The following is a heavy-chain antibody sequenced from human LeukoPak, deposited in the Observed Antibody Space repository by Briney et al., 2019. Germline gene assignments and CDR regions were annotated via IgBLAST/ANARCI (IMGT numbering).Heavy chain of an antibody. CDR2: ISAYNGNT. CDR3: ARQALWFGDNWFDP. CDR1: GYTFTSYG. Sequence: ASVKVSCKASGYTFTSYGISWVRQAPGQGLEWMGWISAYNGNTNYAQKLQGRVTMTTDTSTSTAYMELRSLRSDDTAVYYCARQALWFGDNWFDPWGQGTLVTVSS. V-gene: IGHV1-18*01. D-gene: IGHD3-10*01. J-gene: IGHJ5*02.